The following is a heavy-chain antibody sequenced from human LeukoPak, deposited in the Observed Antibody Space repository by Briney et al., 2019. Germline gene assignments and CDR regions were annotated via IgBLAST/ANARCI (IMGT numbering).Heavy chain of an antibody. J-gene: IGHJ4*02. Sequence: PGRSLRLSCAASGFTFSSYGMHWVRQAPGKGLEWVAVISYDGSNKYYADSVKGRFTISRDNSKNTLYLQMNSLRAEDTAVYYCAKEGGPYYFDYWGQGTLVTVSS. D-gene: IGHD3-16*01. CDR3: AKEGGPYYFDY. CDR1: GFTFSSYG. V-gene: IGHV3-30*18. CDR2: ISYDGSNK.